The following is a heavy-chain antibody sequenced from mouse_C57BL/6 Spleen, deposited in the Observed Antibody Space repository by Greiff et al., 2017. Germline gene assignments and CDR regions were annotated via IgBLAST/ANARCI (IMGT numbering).Heavy chain of an antibody. V-gene: IGHV14-4*01. CDR3: AVVSWFAY. Sequence: EVKLQQSGAELVRPGASVKLSCTASGFNIKDDYMHWVKQRPEQGLEWIGWIDPENGDTEYASKFQGKATITADTSSNTAYLQLSSLTSEDTAVYYCAVVSWFAYWGQGTLVTVSA. D-gene: IGHD6-2*01. CDR1: GFNIKDDY. J-gene: IGHJ3*01. CDR2: IDPENGDT.